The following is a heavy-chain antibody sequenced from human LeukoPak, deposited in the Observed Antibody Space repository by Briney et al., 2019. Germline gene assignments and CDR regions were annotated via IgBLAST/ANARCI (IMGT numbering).Heavy chain of an antibody. CDR3: ARGDYYDGGGRNWFDP. Sequence: PSETLSLTCTVSGGSISHYYWSWIRQPPGKGLEWIGYIHYSGTTNYNPSLKSRVTMSVDTSRNQFSLRLTSVTAADTAVYYCARGDYYDGGGRNWFDPWGQGTLVTVSS. D-gene: IGHD3-16*01. CDR2: IHYSGTT. V-gene: IGHV4-59*12. CDR1: GGSISHYY. J-gene: IGHJ5*02.